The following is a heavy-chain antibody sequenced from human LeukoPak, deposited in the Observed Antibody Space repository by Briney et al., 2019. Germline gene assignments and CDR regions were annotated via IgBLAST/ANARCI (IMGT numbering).Heavy chain of an antibody. D-gene: IGHD3-16*01. CDR3: AREPLGVKFQRLVGHSDYYYGMDV. CDR1: GFTFSSYA. CDR2: ISYDGSNK. V-gene: IGHV3-30-3*01. Sequence: PGGSLRLSCAASGFTFSSYAMHWVRQAPGKGLEWVAVISYDGSNKYYADSVKGRFTISRDNSKNTLYLQMNSLRAEDTAVYYCAREPLGVKFQRLVGHSDYYYGMDVWGQGTTVTVSS. J-gene: IGHJ6*02.